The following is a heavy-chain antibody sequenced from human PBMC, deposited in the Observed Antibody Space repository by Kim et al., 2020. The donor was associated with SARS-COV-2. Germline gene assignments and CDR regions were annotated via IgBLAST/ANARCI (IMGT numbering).Heavy chain of an antibody. Sequence: GGSLRLSCAASGFTFSSYSMNWVRQAPGKGLEWVSYISSSSSTIYYADSVKGRFTISRDNAKNSLYLQMNSLRAEDTAVYYCARDEGSYYFDYWGQGTLVTVSS. V-gene: IGHV3-48*04. CDR1: GFTFSSYS. CDR2: ISSSSSTI. CDR3: ARDEGSYYFDY. J-gene: IGHJ4*02.